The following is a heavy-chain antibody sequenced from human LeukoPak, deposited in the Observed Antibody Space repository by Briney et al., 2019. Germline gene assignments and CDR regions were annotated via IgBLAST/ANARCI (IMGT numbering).Heavy chain of an antibody. D-gene: IGHD3-10*01. V-gene: IGHV1-2*06. CDR1: GYTFTSYG. CDR2: IIPNSGAT. CDR3: ARGEYHYGSGSPTTH. Sequence: GASVKVSCKASGYTFTSYGISWVRQAPGQGLEWMGRIIPNSGATNYEQKFQGRVTMTRDTSISTAYMELSRLRSDDTAVYYCARGEYHYGSGSPTTHWGQGTLVTVSS. J-gene: IGHJ4*02.